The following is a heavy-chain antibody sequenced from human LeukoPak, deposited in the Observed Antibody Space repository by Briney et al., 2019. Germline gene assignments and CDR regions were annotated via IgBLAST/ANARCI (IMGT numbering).Heavy chain of an antibody. CDR2: INSDGSIT. D-gene: IGHD1-26*01. V-gene: IGHV3-74*01. J-gene: IGHJ4*02. Sequence: GGSLRLSCAASGFTFSSYWMQWVRHAPGKGRGWVSRINSDGSITTYADSVKGGFTISRDNPKNTLYLQMNSLRAEDTAVYHCARDLGRAGATAGYYWGQGTLVTVSS. CDR3: ARDLGRAGATAGYY. CDR1: GFTFSSYW.